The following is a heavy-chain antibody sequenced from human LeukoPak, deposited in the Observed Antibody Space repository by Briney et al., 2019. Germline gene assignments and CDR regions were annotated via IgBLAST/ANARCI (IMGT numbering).Heavy chain of an antibody. V-gene: IGHV4-59*08. CDR3: ARLLGYCSGGSCYPRWFAP. CDR2: ISYSGST. CDR1: GGSISSHY. Sequence: PTDTLSLTCTVSGGSISSHYWNWIRHPPGKGLERIGYISYSGSTNYNPSLKSRVTMSLDTSKNHFSLKLTSVTAADTAVYYCARLLGYCSGGSCYPRWFAPWGQGTLVTVSS. J-gene: IGHJ5*02. D-gene: IGHD2-15*01.